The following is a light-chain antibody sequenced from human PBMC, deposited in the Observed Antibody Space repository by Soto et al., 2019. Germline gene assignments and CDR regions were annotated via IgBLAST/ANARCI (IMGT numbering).Light chain of an antibody. V-gene: IGKV1-5*03. CDR3: QQYDLYSA. Sequence: DIQMTQSPSTLSASVGDRVTITCRASQNINSHLAWYQQKPGKAPKLLIYTASSLQSGAPSRFSGSGSGTEFTLTISSLQPDDFATFYCQQYDLYSAFGQGTKVEIK. CDR1: QNINSH. CDR2: TAS. J-gene: IGKJ1*01.